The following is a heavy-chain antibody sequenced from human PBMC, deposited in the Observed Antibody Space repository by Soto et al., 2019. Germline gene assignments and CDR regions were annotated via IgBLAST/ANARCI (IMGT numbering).Heavy chain of an antibody. Sequence: GGSLRLSCAASGFTFSSYAMSWVRQAPGKGLEWVSAISGSGGSTYYADSVKGRFTISRDNSKNTLYLQMNSLRAEDTAVYYCAKDRRTDYSNYVFDYWAQGTLVTVSS. CDR2: ISGSGGST. J-gene: IGHJ4*02. V-gene: IGHV3-23*01. D-gene: IGHD4-4*01. CDR1: GFTFSSYA. CDR3: AKDRRTDYSNYVFDY.